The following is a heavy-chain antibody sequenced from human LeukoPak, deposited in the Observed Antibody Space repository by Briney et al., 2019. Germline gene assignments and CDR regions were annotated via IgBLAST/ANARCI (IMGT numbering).Heavy chain of an antibody. Sequence: GGSLRLSCAASGFTFSSYSMNWVRQAPGKGLEWVSYISSSSSTIYYADSVKGRFTISRDNAKNSLYLQMNSLRAEDTAVYYCAKAGLVLRYFDWLSGYYFDYWGQGTLVTVSS. CDR1: GFTFSSYS. V-gene: IGHV3-48*01. CDR3: AKAGLVLRYFDWLSGYYFDY. CDR2: ISSSSSTI. D-gene: IGHD3-9*01. J-gene: IGHJ4*02.